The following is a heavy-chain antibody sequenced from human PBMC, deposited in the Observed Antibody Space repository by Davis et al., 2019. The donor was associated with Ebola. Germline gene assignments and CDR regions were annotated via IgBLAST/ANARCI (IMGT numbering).Heavy chain of an antibody. J-gene: IGHJ4*02. CDR2: INAGNGNT. CDR1: GYTFTSYA. CDR3: ARDNVRGGLDY. D-gene: IGHD2-8*01. Sequence: AASVKVSCKASGYTFTSYAMHWVRQAPGQRLEWMGWINAGNGNTKYSQKFQGRVTMTRNTSISTAYMELSSLRSEDTAVYYCARDNVRGGLDYWGQGTLVTVSS. V-gene: IGHV1-3*01.